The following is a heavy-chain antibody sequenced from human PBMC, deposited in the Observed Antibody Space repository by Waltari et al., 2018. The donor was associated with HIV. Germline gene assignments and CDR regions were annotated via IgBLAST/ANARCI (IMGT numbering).Heavy chain of an antibody. CDR2: ISYDGSNK. D-gene: IGHD5-12*01. J-gene: IGHJ4*02. V-gene: IGHV3-30*01. CDR1: GFTFSSYA. CDR3: ARDKATIGVFDY. Sequence: QVQLVESGGGVVQPGRSLRLSCAASGFTFSSYAMHWVRQAPGKGLEWVAVISYDGSNKYYADSVKGRFTISRDNSKNTLYLQMNSLRAEDTAVYYCARDKATIGVFDYWGQGTLVTVSS.